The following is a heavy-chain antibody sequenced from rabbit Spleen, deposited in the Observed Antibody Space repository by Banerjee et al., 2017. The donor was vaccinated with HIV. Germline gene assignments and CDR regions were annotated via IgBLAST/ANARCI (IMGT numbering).Heavy chain of an antibody. D-gene: IGHD4-1*01. Sequence: QQLVESGGGLVKPGASLTLTCKASGFSFSSGYDMCWVRQAPGKGLEWIACIYAGSSASTYYANWAQGRFTISKTSSTTVTLQMTSLTVADTATYFCARDLDDVIGWNFGWWGPGTLVTVS. J-gene: IGHJ4*01. CDR3: ARDLDDVIGWNFGW. V-gene: IGHV1S40*01. CDR2: IYAGSSAST. CDR1: GFSFSSGYD.